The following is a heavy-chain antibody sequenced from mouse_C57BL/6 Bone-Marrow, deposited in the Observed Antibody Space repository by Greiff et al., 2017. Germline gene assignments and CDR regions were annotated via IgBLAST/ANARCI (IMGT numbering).Heavy chain of an antibody. CDR1: GYTFTSYW. CDR3: AREGPWFAY. V-gene: IGHV1-59*01. J-gene: IGHJ3*01. CDR2: IDPSDSYT. Sequence: VQLQQPGAELVRPGTSVKLSCKASGYTFTSYWMHWVKQRPGQGLEWIGVIDPSDSYTNYNQKFKGKATLTVDKSSSTAYMQLSSLTSEDSAVYYCAREGPWFAYWGQGTLVTVSA.